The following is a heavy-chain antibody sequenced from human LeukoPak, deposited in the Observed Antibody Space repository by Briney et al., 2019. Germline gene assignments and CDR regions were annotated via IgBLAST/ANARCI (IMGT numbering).Heavy chain of an antibody. CDR2: ITASGAAM. CDR1: GFTFSSYS. D-gene: IGHD3-16*01. Sequence: GGSLRLSCAASGFTFSSYSMNWVRQAPGKGLEWVSHITASGAAMFYADSVKGRFTISRDNAKNSLYLQMNSLRDEDTAVYYCAKVRGFLYGYYDSWGQGTLVTVSS. J-gene: IGHJ4*02. CDR3: AKVRGFLYGYYDS. V-gene: IGHV3-48*02.